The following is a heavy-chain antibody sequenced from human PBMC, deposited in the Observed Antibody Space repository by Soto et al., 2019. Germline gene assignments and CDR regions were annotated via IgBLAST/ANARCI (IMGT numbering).Heavy chain of an antibody. CDR3: AREKEMAKISGLGAFDM. V-gene: IGHV6-1*01. J-gene: IGHJ3*02. CDR2: TYYRSKWYN. CDR1: WDSVSSNSAA. D-gene: IGHD3-3*02. Sequence: SHTLSLTCAISWDSVSSNSAAWNWISQSPSRGLEWLGRTYYRSKWYNDYAVSVKSRITINPDTSKNQFSLQLNSVTPEDTAVYYCAREKEMAKISGLGAFDMRAQRA.